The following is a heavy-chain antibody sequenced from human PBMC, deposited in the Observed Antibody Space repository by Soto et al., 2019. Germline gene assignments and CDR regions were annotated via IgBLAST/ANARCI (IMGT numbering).Heavy chain of an antibody. V-gene: IGHV3-23*01. CDR2: ISGSGGST. CDR1: AFTFSSYA. Sequence: PAGSLRLSCAPSAFTFSSYAMSWVRQAPGKWLEWVSAISGSGGSTYYADSVKGRFTISRDNSKNTLYLQMNSLRAEDTAVYYCAKTVGTTRWATNFDYWGQGTLVTVSS. CDR3: AKTVGTTRWATNFDY. J-gene: IGHJ4*02. D-gene: IGHD1-7*01.